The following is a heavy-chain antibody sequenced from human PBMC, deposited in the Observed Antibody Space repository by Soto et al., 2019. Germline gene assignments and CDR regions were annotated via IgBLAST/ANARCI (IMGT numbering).Heavy chain of an antibody. D-gene: IGHD4-4*01. J-gene: IGHJ6*02. CDR3: ARPLNYARYYYGMDV. CDR1: GYSFTSYW. CDR2: IYPGDSDT. Sequence: PGESLKISCKGSGYSFTSYWIGWVRQMPGKGLEWMGIIYPGDSDTRYSPSFQGQVTISADKSISTAYLQWSSLKASDTAMYYCARPLNYARYYYGMDVWGQGTTVTVSS. V-gene: IGHV5-51*01.